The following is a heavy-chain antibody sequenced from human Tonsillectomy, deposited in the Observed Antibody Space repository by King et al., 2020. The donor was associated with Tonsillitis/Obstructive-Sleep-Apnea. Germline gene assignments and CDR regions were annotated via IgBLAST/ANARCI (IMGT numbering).Heavy chain of an antibody. J-gene: IGHJ4*02. D-gene: IGHD1-26*01. Sequence: VQLVESGGGLVQPGGSLRLSCAASGFTFSSYAMSWVRQAPGKGLEWVSAISGSGGSTYYAASVKGRFTISRDNSKNQRYLQMNSLRAEETAVYYCAKGQWELLPLADYWGQGTVVTVSS. CDR1: GFTFSSYA. V-gene: IGHV3-23*04. CDR3: AKGQWELLPLADY. CDR2: ISGSGGST.